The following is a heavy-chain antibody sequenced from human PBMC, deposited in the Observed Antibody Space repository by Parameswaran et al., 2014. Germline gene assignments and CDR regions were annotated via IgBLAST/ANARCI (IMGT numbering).Heavy chain of an antibody. V-gene: IGHV5-51*01. D-gene: IGHD2-21*02. CDR3: ARLCSGDCYSFDY. J-gene: IGHJ4*02. CDR2: IYPGDSDT. Sequence: VRQMPGKGLEWMGIIYPGDSDTRYSPSFQGQVTISVDKSISTAYLQWSSLKASDTALYYCARLCSGDCYSFDYWGQGTLVTVSS.